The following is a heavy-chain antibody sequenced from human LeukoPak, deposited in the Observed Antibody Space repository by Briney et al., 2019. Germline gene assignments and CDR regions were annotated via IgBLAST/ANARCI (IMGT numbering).Heavy chain of an antibody. D-gene: IGHD3-16*02. Sequence: ASVKVSCKASGYTFTSYGISWVRQAPGQGLEWMGWISAYNGNTNYAQKFQGRVTMTRDTSISTAYMELSRLRSDDTAVYYCARNGYDYVWGSYRTAYYYYYMDAWGKGTTVTVSS. CDR1: GYTFTSYG. CDR3: ARNGYDYVWGSYRTAYYYYYMDA. J-gene: IGHJ6*03. CDR2: ISAYNGNT. V-gene: IGHV1-18*01.